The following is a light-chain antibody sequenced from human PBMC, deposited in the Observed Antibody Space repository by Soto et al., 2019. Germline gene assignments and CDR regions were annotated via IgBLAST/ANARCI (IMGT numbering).Light chain of an antibody. CDR3: QHYNSYSEA. CDR2: KAS. CDR1: QTISSW. Sequence: DIQMTQSPSTLSGSVGDRVTITCRASQTISSWLAWYQQKPGKAPKLLIYKASTLKSGVPSRFSGSGSGTEFTLTISRLQPDDFETYSCQHYNSYSEAFGQGTKVELK. V-gene: IGKV1-5*03. J-gene: IGKJ1*01.